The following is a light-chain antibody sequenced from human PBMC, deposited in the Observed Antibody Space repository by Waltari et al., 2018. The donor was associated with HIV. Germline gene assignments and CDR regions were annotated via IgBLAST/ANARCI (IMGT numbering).Light chain of an antibody. CDR2: GKN. Sequence: SSELTQDPAVSVALGQTVRITCHGDSLRSYYASWYQQKPGQAPVLVIYGKNNRPSGIQDRFSGSSSGNTAALTITGAQAEEEADYYCNSRDSSGNHLMVFGGGTKLTVL. J-gene: IGLJ2*01. CDR1: SLRSYY. CDR3: NSRDSSGNHLMV. V-gene: IGLV3-19*01.